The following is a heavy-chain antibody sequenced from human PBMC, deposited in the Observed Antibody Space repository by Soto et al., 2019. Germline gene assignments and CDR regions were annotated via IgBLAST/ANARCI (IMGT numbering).Heavy chain of an antibody. CDR3: ARASMVRGIIGWFDP. CDR1: GFNFSSSA. D-gene: IGHD3-10*01. V-gene: IGHV3-30-3*01. CDR2: LSDDGSNR. Sequence: QVQLVESGGGVVQPGRSLRLSCAASGFNFSSSAMCWVRQAPGKGLEWMAVLSDDGSNRYYADSVRGRFTISRDNSKNTLYLQMNSLRADDTAVYYCARASMVRGIIGWFDPWGQGTLVTVSS. J-gene: IGHJ5*02.